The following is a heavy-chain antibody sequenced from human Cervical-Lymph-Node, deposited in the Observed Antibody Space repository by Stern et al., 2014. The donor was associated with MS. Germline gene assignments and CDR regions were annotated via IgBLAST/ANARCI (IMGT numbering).Heavy chain of an antibody. V-gene: IGHV1-46*01. CDR3: ARGLRDNNGWYHFDY. D-gene: IGHD6-19*01. Sequence: QVQLGQSGAEVKEPGASVKVSCKASGYTFSSYDMHWVRQAPGPGLDGMGIMKPSDGSTTYAQKFQGRVATTRDTSTSTAYMELSSLRSEDTAVYYCARGLRDNNGWYHFDYWGQGSLVTVSS. CDR2: MKPSDGST. J-gene: IGHJ4*02. CDR1: GYTFSSYD.